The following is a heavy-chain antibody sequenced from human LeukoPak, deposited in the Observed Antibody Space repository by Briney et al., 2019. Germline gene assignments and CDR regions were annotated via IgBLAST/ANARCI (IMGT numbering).Heavy chain of an antibody. D-gene: IGHD2-21*02. Sequence: SETLSLTCAVYGGSFSGYYWSWIRQPPGKGLEWIGEINHSGSTNYNPSLKSRVTISVDTSKNQFSLKLSSVTAADTAVYYCARWEEDIVVVTGAFDICGQGTMVTVSS. V-gene: IGHV4-34*01. J-gene: IGHJ3*02. CDR3: ARWEEDIVVVTGAFDI. CDR1: GGSFSGYY. CDR2: INHSGST.